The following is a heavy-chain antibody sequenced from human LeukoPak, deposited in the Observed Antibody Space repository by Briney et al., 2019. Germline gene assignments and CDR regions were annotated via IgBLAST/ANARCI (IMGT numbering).Heavy chain of an antibody. J-gene: IGHJ4*02. Sequence: GGSLRLSCAASGFTFSNAWMSWVRQAPGKGLEWVGRIKSKTDGGTTDYAAPVKGRFTISRDDSKNTLYLQMNSLKTEDTAVYYCTTDPLKYDSSDFYHYWGQGTLVTVSS. CDR3: TTDPLKYDSSDFYHY. D-gene: IGHD3-22*01. CDR2: IKSKTDGGTT. V-gene: IGHV3-15*01. CDR1: GFTFSNAW.